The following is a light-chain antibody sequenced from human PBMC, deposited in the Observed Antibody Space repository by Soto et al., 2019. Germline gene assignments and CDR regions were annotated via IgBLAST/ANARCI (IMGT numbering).Light chain of an antibody. CDR3: SSLTSSSTFV. J-gene: IGLJ1*01. V-gene: IGLV2-14*03. Sequence: QSVLAQPASVSGSRGQSITISCTGTSSDVGRYNYVSWFQQHPGKVPKLIIYDVSNWPSGVSDRFSGSKSGNTASLTISGLHPEDEAEYYCSSLTSSSTFVFGTGTKVTVL. CDR1: SSDVGRYNY. CDR2: DVS.